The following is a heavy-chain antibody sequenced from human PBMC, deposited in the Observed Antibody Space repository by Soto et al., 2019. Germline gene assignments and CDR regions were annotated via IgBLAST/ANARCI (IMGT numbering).Heavy chain of an antibody. Sequence: VGSLRLSCAASGFTFSSYGMHWVRQAPGKGLEWVAVIWYDGSNKYYADSVKGRFTISRDNSKNTLYLQMNSLRAEDTAVYYCARFPPRDYYDIYYFDYWGQGTLVTVSS. CDR1: GFTFSSYG. CDR2: IWYDGSNK. J-gene: IGHJ4*02. CDR3: ARFPPRDYYDIYYFDY. D-gene: IGHD3-22*01. V-gene: IGHV3-33*01.